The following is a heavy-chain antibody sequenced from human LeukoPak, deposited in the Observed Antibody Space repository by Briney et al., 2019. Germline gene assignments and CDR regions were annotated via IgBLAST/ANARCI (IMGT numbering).Heavy chain of an antibody. CDR2: IWYDGSNK. CDR1: GFTFSSYG. CDR3: ARELCQKHMAFDY. Sequence: GGSLRLSCAASGFTFSSYGMHWVRQAPGKGLEWVAVIWYDGSNKYYADSVKGRFTISRDNSKNTLYLQMNSLRAEDTAVYYCARELCQKHMAFDYWGQGTLVTVSS. J-gene: IGHJ4*02. D-gene: IGHD5-24*01. V-gene: IGHV3-33*08.